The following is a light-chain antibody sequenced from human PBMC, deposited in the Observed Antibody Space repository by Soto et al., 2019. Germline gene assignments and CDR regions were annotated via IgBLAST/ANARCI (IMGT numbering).Light chain of an antibody. CDR1: NSDIGRYNY. CDR3: SSYTNTAALAV. Sequence: QSVLTQPASVSGSPGQSITISCAGTNSDIGRYNYVSWYQQHPGEAPKLLIYEVSNRPSGISHRFSGSKSGNTASLTISGLQAADEGDYYCSSYTNTAALAVFGEGTKLTVL. V-gene: IGLV2-14*01. CDR2: EVS. J-gene: IGLJ3*02.